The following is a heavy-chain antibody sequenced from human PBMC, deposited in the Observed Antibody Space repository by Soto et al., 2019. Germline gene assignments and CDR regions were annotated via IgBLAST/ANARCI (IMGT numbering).Heavy chain of an antibody. D-gene: IGHD4-17*01. Sequence: EVQLLEAGGGLVQPGGSLRLSCAASGFSFRNYGMSWVRQAPGKGLEWLSAIIGNGDTTYYADSVRGRFTISRDNSKNTLYLQVNDLGAEDTAIYYCANDYDYGDSLPFDYWGQGTLVTVSS. V-gene: IGHV3-23*01. CDR3: ANDYDYGDSLPFDY. CDR2: IIGNGDTT. CDR1: GFSFRNYG. J-gene: IGHJ4*02.